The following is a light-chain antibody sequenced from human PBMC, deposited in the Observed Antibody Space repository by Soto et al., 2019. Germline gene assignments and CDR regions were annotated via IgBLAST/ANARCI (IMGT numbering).Light chain of an antibody. CDR3: QQSYSTPRLT. Sequence: DLQMTQSPSSLSASVGDRVTITCRASQSISSYLNWYQQKPGKAPKLLIYAASSLQSGVPSRFSGSGSGTDFTLTISSLQPEAFATYYCQQSYSTPRLTFGGGTKVEIK. CDR2: AAS. V-gene: IGKV1-39*01. J-gene: IGKJ4*01. CDR1: QSISSY.